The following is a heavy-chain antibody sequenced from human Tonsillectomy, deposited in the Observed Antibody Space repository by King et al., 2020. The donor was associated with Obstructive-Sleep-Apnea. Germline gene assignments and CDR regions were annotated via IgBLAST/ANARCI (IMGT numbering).Heavy chain of an antibody. CDR3: ARYYSSGGCFDY. D-gene: IGHD6-19*01. J-gene: IGHJ4*02. Sequence: PLQESGPGLVKPSETLSLTCTVSGDSISGSTYHWGWIRQPPGKGLEWIGSIYYSGTTYYNPSLKSRVTISVDTSKNQFSLRLSSVTAADTAVYYCARYYSSGGCFDYWGQGALVTVSS. V-gene: IGHV4-39*07. CDR1: GDSISGSTYH. CDR2: IYYSGTT.